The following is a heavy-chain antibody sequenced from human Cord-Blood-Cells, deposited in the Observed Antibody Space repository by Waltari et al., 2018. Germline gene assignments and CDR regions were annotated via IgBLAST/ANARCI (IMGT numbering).Heavy chain of an antibody. V-gene: IGHV1-69*01. J-gene: IGHJ6*03. CDR2: IIPIFGTA. D-gene: IGHD6-19*01. Sequence: QVQLVQSGAEVKKPGSSVKVSCKASGGTFSSYAISWVRQAPGQGLEWMGGIIPIFGTANYAQKFQGRVTITADESTSTAYMELSSLRSEDTAVYYCARGGIAVAGPPFYYYYMDVWGKGTTVTVSS. CDR1: GGTFSSYA. CDR3: ARGGIAVAGPPFYYYYMDV.